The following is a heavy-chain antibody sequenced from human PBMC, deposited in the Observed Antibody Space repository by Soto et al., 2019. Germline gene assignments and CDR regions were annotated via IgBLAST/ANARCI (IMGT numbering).Heavy chain of an antibody. D-gene: IGHD3-10*01. J-gene: IGHJ5*02. CDR1: GGSISSSSYY. CDR2: IYYSGST. CDR3: ASRRLLWFGELSFDP. V-gene: IGHV4-39*01. Sequence: SETLSLTCTVSGGSISSSSYYWGWIRQPPGKGLEWIGSIYYSGSTYYNTSLKNRVTISVDTSKNQFSLKLSSVTAADTAVYYFASRRLLWFGELSFDPWGQGTLVTVSS.